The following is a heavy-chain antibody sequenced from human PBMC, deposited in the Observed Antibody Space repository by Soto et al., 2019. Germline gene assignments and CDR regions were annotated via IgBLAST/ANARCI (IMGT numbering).Heavy chain of an antibody. CDR3: ARDSGLTTVTTIGYYYYGMDV. CDR1: GGTFSSYA. J-gene: IGHJ6*02. V-gene: IGHV1-69*13. CDR2: IIPIFGTA. D-gene: IGHD4-17*01. Sequence: SVKVSCKASGGTFSSYAISWVRQAPGQGLEWMGGIIPIFGTANYAQKFQGRVTITADESTSTAYIELSSLRSEDTAVYYCARDSGLTTVTTIGYYYYGMDVWGQGTTVTVSS.